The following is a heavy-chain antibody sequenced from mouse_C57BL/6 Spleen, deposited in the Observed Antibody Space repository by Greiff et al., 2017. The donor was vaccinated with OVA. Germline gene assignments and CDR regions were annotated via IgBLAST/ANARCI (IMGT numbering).Heavy chain of an antibody. J-gene: IGHJ2*01. D-gene: IGHD1-1*02. Sequence: EVQLQESGGGLVQPGGSMKLSCVASGFTFSNYWMNWVRQSPEKGLEWVAQIRLKSDNYATHYAESVKGRFTISRDDSKSSVYLQMNNLRAEDTGIYYCTAWDYGRIDYWGQGTTLTVSS. CDR1: GFTFSNYW. CDR2: IRLKSDNYAT. CDR3: TAWDYGRIDY. V-gene: IGHV6-3*01.